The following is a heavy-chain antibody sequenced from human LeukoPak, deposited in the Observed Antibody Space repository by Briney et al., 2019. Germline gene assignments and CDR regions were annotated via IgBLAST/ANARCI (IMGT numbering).Heavy chain of an antibody. D-gene: IGHD2-2*01. Sequence: GGSLRLSCAASGFTFSSYAMHWVRQAPGKGLEWVAVISYDGSNKYYADSVKGRFTISRDNSKNTLYLQMNSLRAEDTAVYYCARGGLNNCSSTSCYSNWFDPWGQGTLVTVSS. CDR2: ISYDGSNK. CDR3: ARGGLNNCSSTSCYSNWFDP. J-gene: IGHJ5*02. CDR1: GFTFSSYA. V-gene: IGHV3-30-3*01.